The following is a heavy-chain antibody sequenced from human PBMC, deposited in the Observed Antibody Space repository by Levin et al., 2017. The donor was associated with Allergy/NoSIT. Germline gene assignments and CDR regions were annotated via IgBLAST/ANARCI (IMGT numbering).Heavy chain of an antibody. Sequence: ESLKISCSVSGGSISFHYWSWIRQPPGKGLEWIGYIYYSGSTDYNPSLKSRVTLSVATSRNQFSLKLTSVTAADTAVYFCARLDTAMVNFDYWGQGTLVTVSS. CDR2: IYYSGST. J-gene: IGHJ4*02. CDR3: ARLDTAMVNFDY. CDR1: GGSISFHY. D-gene: IGHD5-18*01. V-gene: IGHV4-59*08.